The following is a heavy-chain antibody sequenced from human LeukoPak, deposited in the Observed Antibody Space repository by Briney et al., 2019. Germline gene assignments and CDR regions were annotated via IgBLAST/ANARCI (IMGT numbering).Heavy chain of an antibody. Sequence: SETLSLTCTVSGGSISSSSYYWGWIRQPPGKGLEWIGSISYSGTTYKSSSLKSRITISVDTSKNEVSLKLSSVTVAETAVYYCAGHYSPIWGMYYGLDVWGQGTTVTVFS. CDR2: ISYSGTT. D-gene: IGHD3-16*01. J-gene: IGHJ6*02. V-gene: IGHV4-39*01. CDR1: GGSISSSSYY. CDR3: AGHYSPIWGMYYGLDV.